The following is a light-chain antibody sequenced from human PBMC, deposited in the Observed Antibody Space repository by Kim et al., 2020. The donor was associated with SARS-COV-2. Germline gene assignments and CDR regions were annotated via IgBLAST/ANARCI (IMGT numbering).Light chain of an antibody. V-gene: IGKV3-11*01. J-gene: IGKJ4*01. CDR3: QQRTNWPPVT. Sequence: SPGERATLSCRASESINDYLAWYQQKPGQAPRLLIHDASTRASDIPARFSGSGSGTDFTLTITSLEPEDSAVYYCQQRTNWPPVTFGGGTKVDIK. CDR2: DAS. CDR1: ESINDY.